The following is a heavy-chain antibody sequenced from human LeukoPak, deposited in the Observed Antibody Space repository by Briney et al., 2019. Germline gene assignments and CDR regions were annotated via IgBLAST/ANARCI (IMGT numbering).Heavy chain of an antibody. CDR3: ARDVVPAAMRGWFDP. Sequence: SETLSLTCTVSGGSISSYYWSWIRQPAGKGLEWIGRIYTSGSTNYNPCLKSRVTMSVDTSKNQFSLKLSSVTAADTAVYYCARDVVPAAMRGWFDPWGQGTLVTVSS. CDR1: GGSISSYY. CDR2: IYTSGST. J-gene: IGHJ5*02. V-gene: IGHV4-4*07. D-gene: IGHD2-2*01.